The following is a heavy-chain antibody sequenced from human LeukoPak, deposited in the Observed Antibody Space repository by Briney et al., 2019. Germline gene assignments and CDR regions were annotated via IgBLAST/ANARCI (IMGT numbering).Heavy chain of an antibody. D-gene: IGHD6-13*01. V-gene: IGHV1-24*01. CDR3: ATGGRGLAAAGTIFDY. CDR1: GYTLTELS. J-gene: IGHJ4*02. Sequence: GASVKVSCKVSGYTLTELSMHWVRQAPGKGLEWMGGFDPEDGETIYAQKFQGRVTMTEDTSTDTAYMELSSLRSEDTAVYYCATGGRGLAAAGTIFDYWGQGTLVTVSS. CDR2: FDPEDGET.